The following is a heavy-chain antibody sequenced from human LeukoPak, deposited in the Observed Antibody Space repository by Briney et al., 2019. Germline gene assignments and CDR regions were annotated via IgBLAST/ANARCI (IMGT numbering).Heavy chain of an antibody. J-gene: IGHJ4*02. D-gene: IGHD1-26*01. V-gene: IGHV3-74*01. Sequence: GGSLRLSCAASGITVSTFWMHWVRQAPGEGLVWVSRINTDGSVTNYADSVEGRFTISRDNAKNMLYLQMNALRAEDTAVYYCVTDRYSDSAFGDWGQGTLVTVSS. CDR2: INTDGSVT. CDR1: GITVSTFW. CDR3: VTDRYSDSAFGD.